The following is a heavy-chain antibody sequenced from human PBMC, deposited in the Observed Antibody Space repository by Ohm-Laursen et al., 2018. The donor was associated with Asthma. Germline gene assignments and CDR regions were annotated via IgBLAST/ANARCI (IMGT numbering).Heavy chain of an antibody. J-gene: IGHJ5*02. CDR1: GFTFSSYW. CDR2: LNTDGSGT. Sequence: SLRLSCAASGFTFSSYWMHWVRQAPGKGPVWVSRLNTDGSGTWYADSVKGRFTISRDNAKSTLYLQMNSLRPEDTAVYFCASSRYSYSLAWGQGTLVTVSS. V-gene: IGHV3-74*01. D-gene: IGHD3-16*02. CDR3: ASSRYSYSLA.